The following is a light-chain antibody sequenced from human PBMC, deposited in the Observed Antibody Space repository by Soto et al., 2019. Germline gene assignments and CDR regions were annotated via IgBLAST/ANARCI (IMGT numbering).Light chain of an antibody. CDR2: GAS. V-gene: IGKV3-20*01. J-gene: IGKJ1*01. CDR3: QQYGSSLWT. CDR1: QSVSSIY. Sequence: EIVLTQSPGTLSLSPGERATLSCRASQSVSSIYLAWYQQKPGQAPRLLIYGASRRATGIPDWFSGSGSGTDFTLTISRLEPEDFAMYYCQQYGSSLWTFGQGTKLEIK.